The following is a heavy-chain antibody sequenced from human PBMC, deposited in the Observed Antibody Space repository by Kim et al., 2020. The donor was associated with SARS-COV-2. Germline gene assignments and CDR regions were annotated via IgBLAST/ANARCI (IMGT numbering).Heavy chain of an antibody. CDR3: AKHIVVVPAATRLYSSSWYEDAFDI. CDR2: IIPILGIA. V-gene: IGHV1-69*04. CDR1: GGTFSSYA. Sequence: SVKVSCKASGGTFSSYAISWVRQAPGQGLEWMGRIIPILGIANYAQKFQGRVTITADKSTSTAYMELSSLRSEDTAVYYCAKHIVVVPAATRLYSSSWYEDAFDIWGQGTMVTVSS. D-gene: IGHD2-2*01. J-gene: IGHJ3*02.